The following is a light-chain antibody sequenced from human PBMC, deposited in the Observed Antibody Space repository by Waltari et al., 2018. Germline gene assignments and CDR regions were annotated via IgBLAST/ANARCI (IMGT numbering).Light chain of an antibody. V-gene: IGKV3-20*01. CDR2: ASS. CDR1: QSIGKY. Sequence: EIVLTHTLATLSLSLGGRDTLSCRARQSIGKYSIWYQQKPGQAPRLLIYASSIRATGIPDRFSGGGSGTDFSLTISSLEPEDFAVYYCQKNEALPATFGQGTKVEIK. CDR3: QKNEALPAT. J-gene: IGKJ1*01.